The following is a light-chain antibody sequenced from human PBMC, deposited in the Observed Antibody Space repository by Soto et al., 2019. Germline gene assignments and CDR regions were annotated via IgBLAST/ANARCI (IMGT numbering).Light chain of an antibody. V-gene: IGLV1-47*02. CDR2: SDD. J-gene: IGLJ3*02. CDR3: STWDASLSGRV. CDR1: SSNIGNNF. Sequence: QSVLTQPPSASGTPGQKVTISCSGASSNIGNNFVSWYQQVPGTTPKLLISSDDQRPSGVPDRVSGSKSDTSASLAISGLRSEDDADYYCSTWDASLSGRVFGGGTKLTVL.